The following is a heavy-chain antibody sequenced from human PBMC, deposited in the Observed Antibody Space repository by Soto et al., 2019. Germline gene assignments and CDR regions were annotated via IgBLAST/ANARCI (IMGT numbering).Heavy chain of an antibody. CDR3: ARVGNDYGDYYPDY. Sequence: PSETLSLTCTVSGGSISSYYWSWIRQPPGKGLEWIGYIYYSGSTNYNPSLKSRVTISVDTSKNQFSLKLSSVTAADTAVYYCARVGNDYGDYYPDYWGQGTLVTVSS. V-gene: IGHV4-59*01. CDR1: GGSISSYY. D-gene: IGHD4-17*01. J-gene: IGHJ4*02. CDR2: IYYSGST.